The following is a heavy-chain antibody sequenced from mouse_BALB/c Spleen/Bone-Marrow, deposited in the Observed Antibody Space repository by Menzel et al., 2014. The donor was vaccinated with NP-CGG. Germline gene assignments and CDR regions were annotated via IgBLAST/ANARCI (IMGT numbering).Heavy chain of an antibody. CDR1: GYTFTSYW. J-gene: IGHJ4*01. V-gene: IGHV1S22*01. CDR2: IYPGSGST. CDR3: TLRWSYYAMDY. Sequence: KQSGSELVRPGASVKLSCKASGYTFTSYWMHWVKQRPGQGLEWIGNIYPGSGSTNYDEKFKSKATLTVDTSSSTAYMQLSSLTSGDSAVYYCTLRWSYYAMDYWGQGTSVTVSS. D-gene: IGHD2-3*01.